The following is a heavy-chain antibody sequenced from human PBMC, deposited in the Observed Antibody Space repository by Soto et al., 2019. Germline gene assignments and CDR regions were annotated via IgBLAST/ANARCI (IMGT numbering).Heavy chain of an antibody. CDR2: ISGSGGST. D-gene: IGHD3-9*01. V-gene: IGHV3-23*01. J-gene: IGHJ6*03. CDR1: GFTFSSYA. Sequence: GGSLRLSCAASGFTFSSYAMSWVRQAPGKGLEWVSAISGSGGSTYYADSVKGRFTISRDNSKNTLYLQMDSLRAEDTAVYYCANDPDKTGYYDRELIYYYYYYMDVWGKGTTVTVSS. CDR3: ANDPDKTGYYDRELIYYYYYYMDV.